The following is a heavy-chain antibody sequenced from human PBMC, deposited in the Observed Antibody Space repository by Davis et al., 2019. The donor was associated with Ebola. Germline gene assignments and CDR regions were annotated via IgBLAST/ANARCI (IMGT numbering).Heavy chain of an antibody. CDR3: ARLGDCISTNCYSLSPHEGSGMDV. V-gene: IGHV1-46*01. CDR1: GYTFTSYY. D-gene: IGHD2-2*01. CDR2: INPSGGST. J-gene: IGHJ6*02. Sequence: ASVKVSCKASGYTFTSYYMHWVRQAPGQGLEWMGIINPSGGSTSYAQKFQGRVTMTRDTSTSTVYMELSSLRSEDTAVYYCARLGDCISTNCYSLSPHEGSGMDVWGQGTTVTVSS.